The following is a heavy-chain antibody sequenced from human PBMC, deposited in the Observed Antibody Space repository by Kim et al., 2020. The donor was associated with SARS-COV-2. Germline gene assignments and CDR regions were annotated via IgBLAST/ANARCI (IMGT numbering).Heavy chain of an antibody. D-gene: IGHD2-2*01. CDR2: ISDTGVNT. V-gene: IGHV3-23*01. CDR1: GFTFNTFA. Sequence: GGSLRLSCGASGFTFNTFAMTWVRQAPGKGLEWVSAISDTGVNTYYADSLKGRFTISRDNSKNTLFLQLNSLRVEDTAVYYCARYCTTTNCPALGLGYLHGMDVWGHGTTVTVSS. J-gene: IGHJ6*02. CDR3: ARYCTTTNCPALGLGYLHGMDV.